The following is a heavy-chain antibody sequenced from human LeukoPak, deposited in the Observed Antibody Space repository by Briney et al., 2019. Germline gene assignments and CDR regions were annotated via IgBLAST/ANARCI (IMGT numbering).Heavy chain of an antibody. CDR1: GFTFSSYW. D-gene: IGHD3-16*02. J-gene: IGHJ4*02. CDR2: IKQDGSEK. Sequence: DPGGSLRLSCAASGFTFSSYWMSWVRQAPGKGLEWVANIKQDGSEKYYVDSVKGRFTISRDNAKNSLYLQMNSLRAEDTAVYYCARGFDDYVWGSYRFWHFSYFDYWGQGTLVTVSS. V-gene: IGHV3-7*01. CDR3: ARGFDDYVWGSYRFWHFSYFDY.